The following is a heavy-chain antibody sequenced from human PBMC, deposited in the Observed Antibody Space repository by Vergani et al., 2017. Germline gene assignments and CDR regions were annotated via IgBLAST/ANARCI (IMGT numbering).Heavy chain of an antibody. CDR3: ARHLRGYSYGVFDY. CDR1: GVSVTDYN. V-gene: IGHV4-4*09. D-gene: IGHD5-18*01. J-gene: IGHJ4*02. CDR2: LSTTGGA. Sequence: QVRLQESGPGLVKPSETLSLTCHVFGVSVTDYNCNWIRQAPGKGLEWIGSLSTTGGATHASHNPSLKSRVSISVDTSKSQFSLRLTSVTAADSAIYYCARHLRGYSYGVFDYWGQGREVTVSS.